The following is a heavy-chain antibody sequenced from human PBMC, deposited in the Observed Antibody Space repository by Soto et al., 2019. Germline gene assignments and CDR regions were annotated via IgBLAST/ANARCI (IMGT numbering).Heavy chain of an antibody. Sequence: EVQLVESGGGLVQPGGSLRLSCEASGFIFNYYWMHWVRQAPGEGLVWVSRLNGEGNTATYTDSVNCRFTISRDTAKNTLYLQMSSLRAEDTAMYYCARYSGGAFDVWGQGSMVTVSS. V-gene: IGHV3-74*01. CDR3: ARYSGGAFDV. CDR1: GFIFNYYW. J-gene: IGHJ3*01. CDR2: LNGEGNTA. D-gene: IGHD6-19*01.